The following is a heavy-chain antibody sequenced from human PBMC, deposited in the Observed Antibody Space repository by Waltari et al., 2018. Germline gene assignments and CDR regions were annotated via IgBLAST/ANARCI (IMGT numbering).Heavy chain of an antibody. CDR2: ISAYNGNT. D-gene: IGHD2-15*01. J-gene: IGHJ6*02. V-gene: IGHV1-18*01. CDR3: ARDDILVVVDNYYYYYGMDV. CDR1: GYTFTSYG. Sequence: QVQLVQSGAEVKKPGASVKVSCKASGYTFTSYGISWVRQAPGQGLEWMGWISAYNGNTNYAQKPQGRVTMTTDTSTSTAYMELRSLRSDDTAVYYCARDDILVVVDNYYYYYGMDVWGQGTTVTVSS.